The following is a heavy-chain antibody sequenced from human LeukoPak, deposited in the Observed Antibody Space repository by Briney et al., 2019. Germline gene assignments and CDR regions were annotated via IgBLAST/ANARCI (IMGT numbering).Heavy chain of an antibody. CDR3: ARGTGSYSSSADY. V-gene: IGHV4-38-2*02. CDR1: GYSISTAYY. D-gene: IGHD6-6*01. J-gene: IGHJ4*02. CDR2: IYHTGTT. Sequence: PSETLSLTCTVSGYSISTAYYWSWIRQPPGKGLEWLGTIYHTGTTYYNPSLKSRVTISVDTSKNQFSLRLSPVTAADTAVYYCARGTGSYSSSADYWGQGTLVTVSS.